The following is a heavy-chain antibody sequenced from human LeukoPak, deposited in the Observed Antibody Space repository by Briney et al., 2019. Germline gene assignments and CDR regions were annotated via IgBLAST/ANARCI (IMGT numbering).Heavy chain of an antibody. CDR2: IHPEGNEK. CDR3: AKIAASSSSNDY. CDR1: GFSFTNFW. Sequence: GGSLRLSCAVSGFSFTNFWMSWVRQAPGRGLEWVANIHPEGNEKYHVESVKGRFTISRDNTKNLLFLQMNGLRAEDTAVYYCAKIAASSSSNDYWGQGTLVTVSS. D-gene: IGHD6-6*01. V-gene: IGHV3-7*01. J-gene: IGHJ4*02.